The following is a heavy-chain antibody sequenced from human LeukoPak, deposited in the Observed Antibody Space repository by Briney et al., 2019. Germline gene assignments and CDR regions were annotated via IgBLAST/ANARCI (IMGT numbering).Heavy chain of an antibody. CDR3: ARLPLYADAGLAYGRGYFDY. CDR2: IYYSGST. V-gene: IGHV4-39*01. Sequence: SETLSLTCTVSGGSISSSTYYWGWIRQPPGKGLEWIGRIYYSGSTYYNPSLKSRVTISVDTSKNQFSLKLSSVTAADTAVYYCARLPLYADAGLAYGRGYFDYWGQGTLVTVS. CDR1: GGSISSSTYY. D-gene: IGHD4-17*01. J-gene: IGHJ4*02.